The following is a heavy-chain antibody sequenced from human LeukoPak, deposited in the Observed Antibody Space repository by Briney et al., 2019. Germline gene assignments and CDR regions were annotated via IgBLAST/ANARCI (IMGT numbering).Heavy chain of an antibody. Sequence: SETLSLTCAVYGGPFSGYYWSWIRQPPGKGLEWIGEINHSGSTNYNPSLKSRVTISVDTSKNQFSLKLSSVTAADTAVYYCASSGFYYGSGSYLLGWFDPWGQGTLVTVSS. CDR3: ASSGFYYGSGSYLLGWFDP. V-gene: IGHV4-34*01. D-gene: IGHD3-10*01. J-gene: IGHJ5*02. CDR1: GGPFSGYY. CDR2: INHSGST.